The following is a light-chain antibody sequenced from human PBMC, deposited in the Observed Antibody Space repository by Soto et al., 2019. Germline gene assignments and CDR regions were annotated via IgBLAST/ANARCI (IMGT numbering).Light chain of an antibody. V-gene: IGKV3-11*01. J-gene: IGKJ5*01. CDR3: QQRDSWPIT. Sequence: EIVLTQSPATLSLSPGERATLSCRASQSVSTFLAWYQQKPGQAPRLLIYDASNRATGIPARFSGSGSGTDFTLTINSLEPDDFAVYYCQQRDSWPITFGQGTRLEI. CDR2: DAS. CDR1: QSVSTF.